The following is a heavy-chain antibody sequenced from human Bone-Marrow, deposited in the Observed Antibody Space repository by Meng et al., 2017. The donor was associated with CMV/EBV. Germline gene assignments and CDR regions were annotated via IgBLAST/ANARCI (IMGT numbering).Heavy chain of an antibody. CDR3: TTDPSNRDFWSGPYYYYGMDV. CDR1: GLPFSNAR. V-gene: IGHV3-15*01. Sequence: GGSLRLSCAASGLPFSNARMSWVRQGPGKGLEWAGRIKSKTDGGTTDYAAPVKGRFTISRDDSKNTLYLQMNSLKTEDTAVYYCTTDPSNRDFWSGPYYYYGMDVWGQGTTVTVSS. CDR2: IKSKTDGGTT. D-gene: IGHD3-3*01. J-gene: IGHJ6*01.